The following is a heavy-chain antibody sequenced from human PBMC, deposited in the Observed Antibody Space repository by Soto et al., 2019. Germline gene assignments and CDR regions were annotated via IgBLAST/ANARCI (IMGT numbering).Heavy chain of an antibody. CDR2: IYHGGTT. Sequence: QVQLQESGPGLVMPSGTLSLTCAVSGASIRSNDWWNWVRQPPGKGLEWIGEIYHGGTTIYNPSLNGRVTISIDESKNHFSLKLTSVTAADTAVYYCARDFKAPNDAWAYDNWGQGTLVTVSS. J-gene: IGHJ4*02. CDR1: GASIRSNDW. CDR3: ARDFKAPNDAWAYDN. V-gene: IGHV4-4*02. D-gene: IGHD3-16*01.